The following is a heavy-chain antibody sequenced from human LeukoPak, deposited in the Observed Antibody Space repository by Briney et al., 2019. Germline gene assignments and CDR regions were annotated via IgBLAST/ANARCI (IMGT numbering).Heavy chain of an antibody. CDR3: ATGFWGYCSRNSCPLDH. Sequence: GGSLRLSCAASGFTFSSYSMNWVRQAPGKGLEWLSYIISTGSTTYYADSVKGRFTISRDNANNSVSLQMSSLRAEDTAVYYCATGFWGYCSRNSCPLDHWGQGTLVTVAS. CDR2: IISTGSTT. V-gene: IGHV3-48*01. D-gene: IGHD2-2*01. CDR1: GFTFSSYS. J-gene: IGHJ4*02.